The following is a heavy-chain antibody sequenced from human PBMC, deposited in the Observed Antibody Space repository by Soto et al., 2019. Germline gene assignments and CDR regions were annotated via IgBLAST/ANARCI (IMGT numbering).Heavy chain of an antibody. V-gene: IGHV3-48*02. CDR3: ARSVEGHFDY. D-gene: IGHD6-19*01. CDR2: ITSDTKTI. J-gene: IGHJ4*02. Sequence: EVQLVESGGALVQPGGSLRLSCAASGFKFSIYSMNWVRQAPGKGLEWSAYITSDTKTIKYGDSVKGRFTISRDNAKNSVYLQMSSLSDEDTAVYYCARSVEGHFDYWGQGTVVNVSS. CDR1: GFKFSIYS.